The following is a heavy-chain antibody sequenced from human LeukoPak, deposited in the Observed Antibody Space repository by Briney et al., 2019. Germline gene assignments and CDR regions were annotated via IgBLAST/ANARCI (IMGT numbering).Heavy chain of an antibody. V-gene: IGHV3-74*01. CDR2: KSDGSST. J-gene: IGHJ4*02. CDR1: GFTFSSNW. Sequence: GGSLRLSCAASGFTFSSNWMHWVRQAPGKGLVWVSRKSDGSSTSYADSVKGRFTISRDNAKNTLYLQMNSLRAEDTAVYYCALFSWPYYWGQGTLVTVSS. CDR3: ALFSWPYY.